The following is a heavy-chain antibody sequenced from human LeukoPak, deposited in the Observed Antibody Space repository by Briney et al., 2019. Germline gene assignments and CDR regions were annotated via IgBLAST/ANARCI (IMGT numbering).Heavy chain of an antibody. J-gene: IGHJ4*02. V-gene: IGHV3-15*01. CDR3: TTAATGMRSYYFDY. D-gene: IGHD1-1*01. Sequence: GGSLRLSCAASGFTFSNAWMSWVRQAPGKGLEWVGRIKSKTDGGTTDYAAPVKGRFTISRDDSKNTLYLQMNSLKTEDTAVYYCTTAATGMRSYYFDYWGQGTLVTVSS. CDR1: GFTFSNAW. CDR2: IKSKTDGGTT.